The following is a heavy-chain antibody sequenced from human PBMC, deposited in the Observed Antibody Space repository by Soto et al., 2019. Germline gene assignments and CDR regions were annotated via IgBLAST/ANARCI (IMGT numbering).Heavy chain of an antibody. CDR3: ARESRQVATIDY. Sequence: SETLSLTCTVSGGSISSSSYYWGWIRQPPGKGLEWIGSIYYSGSTYYNPSLKSRVTISVDTSKNQFSLKLSSVTAADTAVYYCARESRQVATIDYWGQGTLVTVSS. J-gene: IGHJ4*02. CDR1: GGSISSSSYY. CDR2: IYYSGST. V-gene: IGHV4-39*02. D-gene: IGHD5-12*01.